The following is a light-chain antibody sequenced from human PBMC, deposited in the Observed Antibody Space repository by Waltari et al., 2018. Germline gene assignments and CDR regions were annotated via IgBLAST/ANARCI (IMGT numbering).Light chain of an antibody. J-gene: IGKJ3*01. CDR1: QSIGTY. CDR2: AAS. CDR3: QQGTTWL. V-gene: IGKV3-11*01. Sequence: EIILTQSPVTLSLSPGDRATLSCRATQSIGTYFAWYQQKTGQAPRLLIYAASNRATGIPARFSGSGSGTDFTLTISSLEPEDFAVYHCQQGTTWLFGPGTKVEIK.